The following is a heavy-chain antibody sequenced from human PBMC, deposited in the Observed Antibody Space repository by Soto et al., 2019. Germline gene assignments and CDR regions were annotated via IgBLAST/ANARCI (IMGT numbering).Heavy chain of an antibody. J-gene: IGHJ3*02. Sequence: QVQLQESGPGLVKPSQTLSLTCTVSVDSISSSGYYWTWISQHPGKALEWIGSIHYSGSTYYNPSLTSLVTMSGDTSKNPFSLKLSSVTAADTATYYCARDGGIVEASNAFDIWGQGTMVTVS. CDR3: ARDGGIVEASNAFDI. CDR2: IHYSGST. CDR1: VDSISSSGYY. D-gene: IGHD1-26*01. V-gene: IGHV4-31*01.